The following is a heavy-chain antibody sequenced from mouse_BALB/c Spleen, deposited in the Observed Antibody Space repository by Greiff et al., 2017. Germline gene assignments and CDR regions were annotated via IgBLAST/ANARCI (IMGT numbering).Heavy chain of an antibody. CDR3: ARHVGRYAMDY. CDR1: GFAFSSYD. D-gene: IGHD4-1*01. V-gene: IGHV5-12-1*01. CDR2: ISSGGGST. J-gene: IGHJ4*01. Sequence: EVKLMESGGGLVKPGGSLKLSCAASGFAFSSYDMSWVRQTPEKRLAWVAYISSGGGSTYYPDTVKGRFTISRDNAKNTLYLPMSSLKSEDTAMYYCARHVGRYAMDYWGQGTSVTVSS.